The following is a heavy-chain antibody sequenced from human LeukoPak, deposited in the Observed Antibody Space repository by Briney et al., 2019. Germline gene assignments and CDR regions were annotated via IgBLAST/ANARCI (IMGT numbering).Heavy chain of an antibody. CDR1: GFTFDDYA. D-gene: IGHD6-19*01. V-gene: IGHV3-9*01. CDR3: AKDYPPLGYSSGQDAFDI. CDR2: ISWNSGSI. J-gene: IGHJ3*02. Sequence: QSGGSLRLSCAASGFTFDDYAMHWVRQAPGKGLEWVSGISWNSGSIGYADSVKGRFTISRDNAKNSLYLQMNSLRAEDTALYYCAKDYPPLGYSSGQDAFDIWGQGTMVTVSS.